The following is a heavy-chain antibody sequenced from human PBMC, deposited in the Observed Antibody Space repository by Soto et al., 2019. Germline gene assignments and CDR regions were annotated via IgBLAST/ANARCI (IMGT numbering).Heavy chain of an antibody. J-gene: IGHJ4*02. CDR1: GYTFTSYG. CDR3: ARVSTLHSSGQIPGY. V-gene: IGHV1-18*01. CDR2: ISAYNGNT. D-gene: IGHD6-19*01. Sequence: ASVKVSCKASGYTFTSYGISWVRQAPGQGLEWMGWISAYNGNTNYAQKPQGRVTMTTDTSTSTAYMELRSLRSDDTAVYYCARVSTLHSSGQIPGYRGQGTLVTVSS.